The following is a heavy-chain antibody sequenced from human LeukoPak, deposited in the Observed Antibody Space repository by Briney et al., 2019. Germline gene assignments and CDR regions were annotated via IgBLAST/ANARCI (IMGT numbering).Heavy chain of an antibody. CDR2: IKQDGSEK. CDR1: GFTLSNSW. CDR3: ARATSAYYYPDAFDI. D-gene: IGHD3-22*01. J-gene: IGHJ3*02. V-gene: IGHV3-7*03. Sequence: GGSLRLSCVVSGFTLSNSWMGWVRQAPGKGLEWVANIKQDGSEKYYVDSVKGRFTISRDNAKNSLYLQMSSLRAEDTAVYYCARATSAYYYPDAFDIWGQGTMVTVSS.